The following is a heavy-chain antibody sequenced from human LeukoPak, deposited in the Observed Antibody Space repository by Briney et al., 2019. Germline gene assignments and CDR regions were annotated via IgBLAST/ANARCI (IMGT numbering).Heavy chain of an antibody. CDR1: GFTFSNAW. CDR2: ISPSSHYI. D-gene: IGHD2-2*01. Sequence: GGSLRLSCAASGFTFSNAWMSWVRQAPGKGLEWVSSISPSSHYIYYADSVKGRFTISRDNSKNTLYLQMNSLRAEDTAVYYCAKPRCSSTSCYSDDAFDIWGQGTMVTVSS. J-gene: IGHJ3*02. CDR3: AKPRCSSTSCYSDDAFDI. V-gene: IGHV3-21*01.